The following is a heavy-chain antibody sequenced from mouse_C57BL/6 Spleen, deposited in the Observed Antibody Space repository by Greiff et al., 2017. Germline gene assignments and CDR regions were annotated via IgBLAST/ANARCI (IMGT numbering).Heavy chain of an antibody. CDR1: GYTFTSYW. CDR3: TRSQTAQATAFDY. CDR2: IYPGNSDT. D-gene: IGHD3-2*02. V-gene: IGHV1-5*01. Sequence: EVQLQQSGTVLARPGASVKMSCKTSGYTFTSYWMHWVKQRPGQGLEWIGAIYPGNSDTSYNQKFKGKAKLTAVTSASTAYMELSSLTNEDSAVYYWTRSQTAQATAFDYWGQGTTLTVSS. J-gene: IGHJ2*01.